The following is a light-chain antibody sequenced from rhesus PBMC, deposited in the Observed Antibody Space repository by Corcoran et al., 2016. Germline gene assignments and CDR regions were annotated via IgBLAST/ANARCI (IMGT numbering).Light chain of an antibody. CDR1: ENVNNY. J-gene: IGKJ3*01. CDR3: QHGCGTPH. CDR2: KAS. Sequence: DIQMTQSPSSLSASVGDRVTITCRASENVNNYINWYQQKPGKAPKLLIFKASTLQSGVPSRFSGSGSGTDYTFTISSLQPEDVATYYWQHGCGTPHFGPGTKLDIK. V-gene: IGKV1-74*01.